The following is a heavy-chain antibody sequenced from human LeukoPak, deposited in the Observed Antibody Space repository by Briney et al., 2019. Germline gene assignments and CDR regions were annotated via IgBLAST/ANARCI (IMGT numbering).Heavy chain of an antibody. D-gene: IGHD6-13*01. J-gene: IGHJ6*03. CDR2: THYSGST. CDR1: GGSISSYY. V-gene: IGHV4-59*08. Sequence: SETLSLTCTVSGGSISSYYWSWLRQPPGRGLEYIGYTHYSGSTDYNPSLKSRVTISLDTSGNQFSLKLSSVTAADTAVYFCARVTGSSWYYSYYMDVWGKGTTVTVSS. CDR3: ARVTGSSWYYSYYMDV.